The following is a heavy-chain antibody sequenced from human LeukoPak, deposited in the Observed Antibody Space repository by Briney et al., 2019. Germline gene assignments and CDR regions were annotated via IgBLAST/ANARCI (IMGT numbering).Heavy chain of an antibody. D-gene: IGHD3-10*01. CDR3: AREGLLWFGELSGFDY. CDR2: ISSSSTI. J-gene: IGHJ4*02. V-gene: IGHV3-48*04. Sequence: HPGGSLRLSCAASGFTFSSYSMNWVRQAPGKGLEWVSYISSSSTIYYADSVKGRFTISRDNAKNSLYLQMNSLRAEDTAVYYCAREGLLWFGELSGFDYWGQGTLVTVSS. CDR1: GFTFSSYS.